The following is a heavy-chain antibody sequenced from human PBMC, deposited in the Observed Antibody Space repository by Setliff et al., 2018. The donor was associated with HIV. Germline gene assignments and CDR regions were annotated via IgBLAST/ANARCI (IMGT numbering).Heavy chain of an antibody. V-gene: IGHV3-48*01. CDR1: GFTFSGYR. CDR3: ARDMYCGGDCYPPIYGMDV. J-gene: IGHJ6*02. CDR2: ISSSSSTI. D-gene: IGHD2-21*02. Sequence: PGGSLRLSCAAAGFTFSGYRMNWVRQAPGKGLEWVSYISSSSSTIYYADSVKGRFTISRDNAKNSLYLQMNSLRAEDTAVYYCARDMYCGGDCYPPIYGMDVWGQGTTVTVSS.